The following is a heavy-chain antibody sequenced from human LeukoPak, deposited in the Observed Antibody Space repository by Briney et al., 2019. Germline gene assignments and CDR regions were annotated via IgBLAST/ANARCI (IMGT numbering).Heavy chain of an antibody. V-gene: IGHV4-31*03. CDR3: AGSEAPITPPPYGMGV. J-gene: IGHJ6*02. CDR1: GDSINSGDYC. D-gene: IGHD3-10*01. Sequence: SETLSLTCTLSGDSINSGDYCWNWFRQLPGKGLEWIGYIYFSGNTFCNPSLKSRVVISVDTSKNQFFLRLSSVTAADSALYYCAGSEAPITPPPYGMGVWGQGTKVTVSS. CDR2: IYFSGNT.